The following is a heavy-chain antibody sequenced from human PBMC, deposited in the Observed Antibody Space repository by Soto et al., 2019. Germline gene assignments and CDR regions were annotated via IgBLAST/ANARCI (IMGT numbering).Heavy chain of an antibody. CDR1: GFSLSTSGVG. J-gene: IGHJ4*02. CDR2: IYWNDDK. V-gene: IGHV2-5*01. Sequence: QITLRESCPTLVKLTQTLTLTCSFSGFSLSTSGVGVVWISQPPGKALDCLALIYWNDDKRYSPSLRNRVTLTTDICMSQVILTVTDMVPVEPATYYCAYLSTTMTTGYFDYWSQGTLVTVYS. CDR3: AYLSTTMTTGYFDY. D-gene: IGHD4-17*01.